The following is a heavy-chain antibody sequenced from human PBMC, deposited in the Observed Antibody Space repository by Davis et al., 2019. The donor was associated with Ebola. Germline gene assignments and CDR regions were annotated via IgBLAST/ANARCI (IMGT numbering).Heavy chain of an antibody. Sequence: SETLSLTCAVSGDSVSSRNWWSWVRQSPGKGLEWIGEIYHGGITNYNPSLKSRVTISVDMSKNQFSLRLTSVTAADTAMYYCAKDTSNIWFDIWGQGTNVTVSS. CDR2: IYHGGIT. D-gene: IGHD1-26*01. V-gene: IGHV4-4*02. CDR1: GDSVSSRNW. CDR3: AKDTSNIWFDI. J-gene: IGHJ3*02.